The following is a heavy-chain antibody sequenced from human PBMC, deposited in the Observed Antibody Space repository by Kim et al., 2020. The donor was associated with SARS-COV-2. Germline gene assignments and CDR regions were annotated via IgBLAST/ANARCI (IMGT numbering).Heavy chain of an antibody. Sequence: GGSLRLSCAASGFTFSSYAMSWVRQAPGKGLEWVSVIYSGGSSTYYADSVKGRFTISRDNSKNTLYLQMNSLRAEDTAVYYCAKDIGYYGSGSYSNFDY. V-gene: IGHV3-23*03. CDR3: AKDIGYYGSGSYSNFDY. CDR2: IYSGGSST. J-gene: IGHJ4*01. CDR1: GFTFSSYA. D-gene: IGHD3-10*01.